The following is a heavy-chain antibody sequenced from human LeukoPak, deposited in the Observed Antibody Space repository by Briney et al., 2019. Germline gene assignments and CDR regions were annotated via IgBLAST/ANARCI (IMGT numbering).Heavy chain of an antibody. D-gene: IGHD6-13*01. CDR2: IYNSGST. J-gene: IGHJ4*02. Sequence: SETLSLTCSGSGVTISSYYWSWIRPPPGQGLEWFGYIYNSGSTNYNPTLKSRVTISVDTSNNQFSLKLSSVTAADTAVYYCARLPRAAGPFDYWGQGTLVTVSS. CDR3: ARLPRAAGPFDY. CDR1: GVTISSYY. V-gene: IGHV4-59*08.